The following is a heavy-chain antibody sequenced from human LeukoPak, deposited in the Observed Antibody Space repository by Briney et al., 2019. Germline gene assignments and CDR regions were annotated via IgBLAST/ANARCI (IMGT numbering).Heavy chain of an antibody. CDR2: IKQDGSEK. V-gene: IGHV3-7*05. D-gene: IGHD2-2*01. J-gene: IGHJ4*02. Sequence: PGGSLRLSCAASGFTLSRYWMSWVRQAPGKGLKWVANIKQDGSEKYYVDSVKGRFTISRDNAKNSLYLQMNSLRAEDTAVYYCARDQRYCSSSSCPWEPFDYWGQGTLVTVSS. CDR1: GFTLSRYW. CDR3: ARDQRYCSSSSCPWEPFDY.